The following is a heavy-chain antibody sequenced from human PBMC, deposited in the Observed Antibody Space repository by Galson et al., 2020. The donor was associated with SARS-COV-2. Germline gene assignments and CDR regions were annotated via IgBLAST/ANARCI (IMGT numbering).Heavy chain of an antibody. CDR2: MSSSGSQI. D-gene: IGHD6-19*01. CDR1: GLTFSKYT. V-gene: IGHV3-21*01. CDR3: ARAVGTAVVYYWYFDH. Sequence: GGSLRLSCSASGLTFSKYTMNWVRQAPGKGPEWLSSMSSSGSQIYYAASVRGRFTISRDNAGNSLYLQMNSLRAEDTAVYYCARAVGTAVVYYWYFDHWGRGTLVTVSS. J-gene: IGHJ2*01.